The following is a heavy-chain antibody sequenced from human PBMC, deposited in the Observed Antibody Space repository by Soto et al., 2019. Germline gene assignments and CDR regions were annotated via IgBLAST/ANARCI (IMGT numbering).Heavy chain of an antibody. CDR3: AREQIHDY. V-gene: IGHV3-30-3*01. CDR1: GFTFRNYP. CDR2: ISFVGNRN. Sequence: QVQLVESGGGVVQPGRSLRLSCAASGFTFRNYPMHWVRQAPGKGLEWVAFISFVGNRNYYTDSVKGRFTISRDNSKNMLYLQMNSLRAEDTAVYYCAREQIHDYWGQGILVTVSS. J-gene: IGHJ4*02.